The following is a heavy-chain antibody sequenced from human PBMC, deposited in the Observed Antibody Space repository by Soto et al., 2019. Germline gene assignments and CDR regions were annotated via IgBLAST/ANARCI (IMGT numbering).Heavy chain of an antibody. V-gene: IGHV3-9*01. D-gene: IGHD6-19*01. CDR3: TERRSARLGFDACDL. CDR1: GFTFEAYS. Sequence: GGSLRLSCAASGFTFEAYSLHWVRQLPGKGLEWVAGISGDSGSSGYADSVRGRFTVSRDNAKNSLFLQMSSLSPEDTALYYSTERRSARLGFDACDLWGHRTMGTVS. J-gene: IGHJ3*01. CDR2: ISGDSGSS.